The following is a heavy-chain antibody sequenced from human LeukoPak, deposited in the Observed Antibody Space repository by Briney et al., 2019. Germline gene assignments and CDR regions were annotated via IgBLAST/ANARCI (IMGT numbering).Heavy chain of an antibody. Sequence: GGSLRPSCAASGFTFSSYGMHWVRQAPGKGLEWVAFIRYDGSNKYYADSVKGRFTISKDNSKNTLYLQMNSLRAEDTAVYYCARDPYGVVVVAARYFDYWGQGTLVTVSS. D-gene: IGHD2-15*01. CDR3: ARDPYGVVVVAARYFDY. V-gene: IGHV3-30*02. CDR1: GFTFSSYG. CDR2: IRYDGSNK. J-gene: IGHJ4*02.